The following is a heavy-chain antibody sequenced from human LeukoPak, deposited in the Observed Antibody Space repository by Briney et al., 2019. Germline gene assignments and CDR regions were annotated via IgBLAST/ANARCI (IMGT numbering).Heavy chain of an antibody. V-gene: IGHV4-61*02. J-gene: IGHJ6*03. CDR3: ARDRFGELSLYYYYMDV. D-gene: IGHD3-10*01. CDR1: GGSISSGSYY. Sequence: SETLSLTCTVSGGSISSGSYYWSWIRQPAGKGLEWIGRIYTSGSTNYNPSLKSRVTMSVDTSKNQFSLKLSSVTAADTAVYYCARDRFGELSLYYYYMDVWGKGTTVTISS. CDR2: IYTSGST.